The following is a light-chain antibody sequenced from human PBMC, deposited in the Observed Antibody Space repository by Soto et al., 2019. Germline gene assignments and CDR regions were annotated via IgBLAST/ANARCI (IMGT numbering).Light chain of an antibody. V-gene: IGKV3-20*01. CDR1: QSVSSSD. Sequence: EIVLKKAACALSLYPGDRATLSCRASQSVSSSDLAWYQQKPGQAPRLLIYSESTRATGIPDRFSGSGSGTDFTLTISRLEPEDFAVYYCQHYGTAPSTSGRGTKVDIK. J-gene: IGKJ1*01. CDR2: SES. CDR3: QHYGTAPST.